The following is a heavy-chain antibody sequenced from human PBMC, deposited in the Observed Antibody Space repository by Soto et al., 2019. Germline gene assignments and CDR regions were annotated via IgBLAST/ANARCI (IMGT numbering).Heavy chain of an antibody. J-gene: IGHJ4*02. CDR3: ARGNSGSYTGDY. CDR2: IIPILGIA. Sequence: QVQLVQSGAEVKKPGSSVKVSCKASGGTFSSYTISWVRQAPGQGLEWMGRIIPILGIANYAQKFQGRVTITADKSTSTDYMALSSLRYEDTAVYYCARGNSGSYTGDYWGQGTLVTVSS. V-gene: IGHV1-69*02. D-gene: IGHD1-26*01. CDR1: GGTFSSYT.